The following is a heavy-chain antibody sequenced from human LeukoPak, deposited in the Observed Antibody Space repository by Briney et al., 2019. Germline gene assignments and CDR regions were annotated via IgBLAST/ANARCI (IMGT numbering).Heavy chain of an antibody. CDR1: GYSFTSYW. J-gene: IGHJ5*02. Sequence: GESLKISCKVSGYSFTSYWIGWVRQMPGKGLEWMGIIYPGDSDTRYSPSFQGQVTISADKSISTAYLQWSSLKASDTAMYYCARQEYCSGGSCYTWFDPWGQGTLVTVSS. D-gene: IGHD2-15*01. V-gene: IGHV5-51*01. CDR2: IYPGDSDT. CDR3: ARQEYCSGGSCYTWFDP.